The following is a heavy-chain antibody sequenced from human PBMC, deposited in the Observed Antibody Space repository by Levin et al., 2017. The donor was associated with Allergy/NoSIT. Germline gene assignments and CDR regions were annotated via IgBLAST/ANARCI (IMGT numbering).Heavy chain of an antibody. Sequence: AASVKVSCAASGFTFSSYSMNWVRQAPGKGLEWVSSISTSSNYIYYADSVKGRFTISRDNAKNSLYLQMNSLRAEDTAVYYCARMTTLGFDHWGQGTLVTVSS. V-gene: IGHV3-21*01. D-gene: IGHD4-17*01. CDR3: ARMTTLGFDH. J-gene: IGHJ4*02. CDR1: GFTFSSYS. CDR2: ISTSSNYI.